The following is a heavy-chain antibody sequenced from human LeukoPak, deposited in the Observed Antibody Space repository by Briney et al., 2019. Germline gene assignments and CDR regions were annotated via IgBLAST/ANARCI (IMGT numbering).Heavy chain of an antibody. CDR1: GHTFTGYY. CDR2: MNPYSGGT. CDR3: ARPYCNGGSCHDYFDY. Sequence: GASVKVSCKASGHTFTGYYMHWVRQAPGQGLEWMGWMNPYSGGTNYAQKFQGRVTMTRDTSISTAYMELRRLSSDDTAIYYCARPYCNGGSCHDYFDYWGQGTLVSVSS. D-gene: IGHD2-15*01. J-gene: IGHJ4*02. V-gene: IGHV1-2*02.